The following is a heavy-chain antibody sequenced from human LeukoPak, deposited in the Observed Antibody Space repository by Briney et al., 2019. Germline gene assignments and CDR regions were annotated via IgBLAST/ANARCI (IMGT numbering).Heavy chain of an antibody. CDR3: ARLDPVAVWAFDH. CDR1: GYSISSVYC. CDR2: LYHSGRT. V-gene: IGHV4-38-2*02. D-gene: IGHD6-19*01. J-gene: IGHJ4*01. Sequence: TASETLSLTCTVSGYSISSVYCWGWIRQPPGKGLEWIATLYHSGRTYYNPSLKSRVTISADTSKNQFSLKLTSVTAADTAVYYCARLDPVAVWAFDHWGHGTLVTVSS.